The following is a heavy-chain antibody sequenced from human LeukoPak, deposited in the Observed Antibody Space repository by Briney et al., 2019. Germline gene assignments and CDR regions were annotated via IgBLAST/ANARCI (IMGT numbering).Heavy chain of an antibody. CDR2: MKGDGSHI. D-gene: IGHD2-8*02. CDR1: GFTFGNFW. CDR3: ARLFGGVTTFDY. V-gene: IGHV3-7*01. J-gene: IGHJ4*02. Sequence: GRSLRLSWAAAGFTFGNFWISWVRQAPGKGLQWVASMKGDGSHIYYVDSVKGRFTISRDNARNSLYLQMNSLRAEDTAVYYCARLFGGVTTFDYWGQGALVTVSS.